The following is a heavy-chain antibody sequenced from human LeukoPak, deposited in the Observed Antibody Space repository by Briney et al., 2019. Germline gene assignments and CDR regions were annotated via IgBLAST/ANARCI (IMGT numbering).Heavy chain of an antibody. J-gene: IGHJ4*02. CDR3: ANNRWLRSGYSDY. Sequence: GGSLRLSCAASGFTFNSYGMSWVRQAPGKGLEWVSGISGSGGSTYYADSVKGRFTISRDNSKNTLYLQMNSLRAEDTAVYYCANNRWLRSGYSDYWGQGTLVTVSS. V-gene: IGHV3-23*01. D-gene: IGHD5-12*01. CDR1: GFTFNSYG. CDR2: ISGSGGST.